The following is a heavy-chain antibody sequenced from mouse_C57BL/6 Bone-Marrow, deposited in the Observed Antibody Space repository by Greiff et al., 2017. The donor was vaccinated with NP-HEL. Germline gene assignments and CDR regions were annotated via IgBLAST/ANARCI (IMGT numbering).Heavy chain of an antibody. J-gene: IGHJ3*01. CDR3: ARMVGRLRVGFAY. CDR2: IYPGSGST. Sequence: QVQLQQPGAELVKPGASVKMSCKASGYTFTSYWITWVKQRPGQGLEWIGDIYPGSGSTNYNEKFKSKATLTVDTSSSTAYMQLSSLTSEDSAVYYCARMVGRLRVGFAYWGQGTLVTVSA. V-gene: IGHV1-55*01. CDR1: GYTFTSYW. D-gene: IGHD2-4*01.